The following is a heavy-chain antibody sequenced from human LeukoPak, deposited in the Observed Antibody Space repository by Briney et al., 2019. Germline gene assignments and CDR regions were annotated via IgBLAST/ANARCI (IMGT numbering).Heavy chain of an antibody. CDR1: GFTFTSYS. Sequence: PGGSLRLSCAASGFTFTSYSMNWVRQAPGKGLEWVSSITSSSKYIYYADSVRGRFTISRDNAQNSLYLQMNSLRVEDTAVYYCARAYSGYFDYWGQGTLVTVSS. J-gene: IGHJ4*02. CDR2: ITSSSKYI. D-gene: IGHD6-13*01. V-gene: IGHV3-21*01. CDR3: ARAYSGYFDY.